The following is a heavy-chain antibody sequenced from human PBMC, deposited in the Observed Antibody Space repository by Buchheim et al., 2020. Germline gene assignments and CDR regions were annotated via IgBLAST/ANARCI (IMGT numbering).Heavy chain of an antibody. CDR3: ARSWRFSLDS. Sequence: EVQLVESGGGLVQPGGSLRLSCAASGFTVSSSWMHWVRQAPGKGLVWVSRLTADGRDTAYADSVKGRVTISRDNATNTLYLQMNTLRAEDTAVYYCARSWRFSLDSWGRGTL. CDR2: LTADGRDT. D-gene: IGHD3-10*01. J-gene: IGHJ4*02. V-gene: IGHV3-74*01. CDR1: GFTVSSSW.